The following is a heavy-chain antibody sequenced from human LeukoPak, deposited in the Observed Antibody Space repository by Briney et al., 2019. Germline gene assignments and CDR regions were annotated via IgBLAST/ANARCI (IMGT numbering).Heavy chain of an antibody. CDR2: IWYDGSNK. V-gene: IGHV3-33*01. CDR3: ARDRGQWLVLDAFDI. Sequence: GGSLRLSCAASGFTFSSYGMHWVRQAPGKGLEWVAVIWYDGSNKYYADSVKGRFTISRDNSKNTLYLQMNSLRVEDTAVYYCARDRGQWLVLDAFDIWGQGTMVTVSS. J-gene: IGHJ3*02. D-gene: IGHD6-19*01. CDR1: GFTFSSYG.